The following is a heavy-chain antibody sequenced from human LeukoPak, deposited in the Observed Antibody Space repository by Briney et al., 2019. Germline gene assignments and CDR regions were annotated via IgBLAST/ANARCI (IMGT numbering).Heavy chain of an antibody. CDR1: GYTLTKLS. D-gene: IGHD3-10*01. CDR2: FDPEDGET. CDR3: ATSRPPHYYGSGSYHYYFDY. J-gene: IGHJ4*02. Sequence: GASVKVSCKVSGYTLTKLSMHWVRQAPGKGLEWMGGFDPEDGETIYAQKFQGRVTMTEDTSTDTAYMELSSLRSEDTAVYYCATSRPPHYYGSGSYHYYFDYWGQGTLVTVSS. V-gene: IGHV1-24*01.